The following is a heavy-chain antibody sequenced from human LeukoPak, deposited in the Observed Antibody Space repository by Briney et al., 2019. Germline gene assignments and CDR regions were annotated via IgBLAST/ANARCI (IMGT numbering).Heavy chain of an antibody. Sequence: GGSLRLSCAASGFTFSRYWMHWVRQAPGKGLEWVSCISSGGTNIYYADSVRGRFTISRDNAKNSLYLQMNSLRAEDTAVYYCARVGGYCSSVSNCYGDYWGQGTLVTVSS. J-gene: IGHJ4*02. CDR3: ARVGGYCSSVSNCYGDY. D-gene: IGHD2-2*03. V-gene: IGHV3-21*01. CDR1: GFTFSRYW. CDR2: ISSGGTNI.